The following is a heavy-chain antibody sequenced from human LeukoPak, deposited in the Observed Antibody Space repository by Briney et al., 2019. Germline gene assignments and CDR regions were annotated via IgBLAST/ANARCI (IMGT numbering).Heavy chain of an antibody. V-gene: IGHV1-69*13. CDR1: GGTFSSYA. CDR2: IIPIFGTA. CDR3: ARRTTDSSGWYIDY. D-gene: IGHD6-19*01. J-gene: IGHJ4*02. Sequence: ASVKASCKASGGTFSSYAISWVRQAPGQGLEWMGGIIPIFGTANYAQKFQGRVTITADESTSTAYMELSSLRSEDTAVYYCARRTTDSSGWYIDYWGQGTLVTVSS.